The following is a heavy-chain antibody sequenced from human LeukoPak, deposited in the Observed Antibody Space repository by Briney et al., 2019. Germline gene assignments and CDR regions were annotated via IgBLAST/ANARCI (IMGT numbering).Heavy chain of an antibody. D-gene: IGHD5-12*01. CDR1: GYTFTSYD. CDR3: ARALSWMDIVATITGAYYYYMDV. CDR2: MNPNSGNT. Sequence: ASVKVSCKASGYTFTSYDINWVRQATGQGLEWMGWMNPNSGNTGYAQKFQGRVTMTRNTSISTAYMELSSLRSEDTAVYYCARALSWMDIVATITGAYYYYMDVWGKGTTVTVSS. V-gene: IGHV1-8*01. J-gene: IGHJ6*03.